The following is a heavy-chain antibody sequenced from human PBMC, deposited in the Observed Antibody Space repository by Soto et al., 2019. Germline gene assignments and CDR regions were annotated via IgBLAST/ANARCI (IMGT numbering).Heavy chain of an antibody. CDR1: GFTFSSCT. Sequence: EVHLVESGGGLVKPGGSLRLSCAVSGFTFSSCTMNWVRQAPGKGLEWVSSISPSSGHIYYADSVKGRFTISRDNAKNSLCLQMKSLRGEATDVSYCSGGSDCACQKNYGMDVWGQGKMVTVSS. CDR3: SGGSDCACQKNYGMDV. D-gene: IGHD2-21*01. V-gene: IGHV3-21*06. J-gene: IGHJ6*02. CDR2: ISPSSGHI.